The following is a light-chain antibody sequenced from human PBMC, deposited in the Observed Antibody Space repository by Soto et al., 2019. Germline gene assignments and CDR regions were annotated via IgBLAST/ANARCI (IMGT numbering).Light chain of an antibody. CDR2: KAS. Sequence: DIQMTQSPSTLSASVGDRVTITCRASQSVSWWLAWYQQKPGKAPKLLIYKASSLESGVPSRFGGSGSGTEFTLTISSLQPDDVATYYCQQYNTYWTFGQGTRVEIK. CDR3: QQYNTYWT. V-gene: IGKV1-5*03. J-gene: IGKJ1*01. CDR1: QSVSWW.